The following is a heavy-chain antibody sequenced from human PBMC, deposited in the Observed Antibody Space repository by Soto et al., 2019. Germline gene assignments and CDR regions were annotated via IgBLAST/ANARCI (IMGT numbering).Heavy chain of an antibody. J-gene: IGHJ3*02. CDR3: ARDRGVKTNYPLFYDYIGGSLFDVFDI. CDR2: IWYDGSNK. V-gene: IGHV3-33*01. Sequence: GGSLRLSCAASGFTFSSYGMHWVRQAPGKGLEWVAVIWYDGSNKYYADSVKGRFTISRDNSKNTLYLQMNSLRAEDTAVYYGARDRGVKTNYPLFYDYIGGSLFDVFDIGGQGTMVTV. D-gene: IGHD3-16*01. CDR1: GFTFSSYG.